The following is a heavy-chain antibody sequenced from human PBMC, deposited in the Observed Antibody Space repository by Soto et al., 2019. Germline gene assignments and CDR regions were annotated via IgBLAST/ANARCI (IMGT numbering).Heavy chain of an antibody. J-gene: IGHJ4*02. CDR2: MNPNSGNT. CDR3: ARALVPGLQSGY. CDR1: GYTLTSYD. D-gene: IGHD2-2*01. V-gene: IGHV1-8*01. Sequence: ASVKVSCKASGYTLTSYDINWVRQATGEGLEWMGWMNPNSGNTGYAQKFQGRVTMTRNTSISTAYMELSSLRSEDTAVYYCARALVPGLQSGYWGQGTLVTVSS.